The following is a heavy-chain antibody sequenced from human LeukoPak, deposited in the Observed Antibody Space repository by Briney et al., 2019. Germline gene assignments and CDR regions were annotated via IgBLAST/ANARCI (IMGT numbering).Heavy chain of an antibody. CDR3: ARDLGNYYYYYMDV. D-gene: IGHD3-16*01. J-gene: IGHJ6*03. CDR1: GCSISSYY. Sequence: SETLSLTCTVSGCSISSYYWSWIRQPAGKGLEWIGRIYTSGSTNYNPSLKSRVTMSVDTSKNQFSLKLSSVTAADTAVYYCARDLGNYYYYYMDVWGKGTTVTVSS. CDR2: IYTSGST. V-gene: IGHV4-4*07.